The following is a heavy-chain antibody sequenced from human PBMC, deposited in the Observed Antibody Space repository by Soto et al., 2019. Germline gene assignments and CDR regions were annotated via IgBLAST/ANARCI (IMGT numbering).Heavy chain of an antibody. J-gene: IGHJ4*02. CDR1: GFTFSDHY. D-gene: IGHD6-6*01. Sequence: GGSLRLSCAASGFTFSDHYMSWIRQAPGKGLEWVSYISSSGSTIYYADSVKGRFTISRDNAKNSLYLQMNSLRAEDTAVYYCARVLYSSSSPPHYWGQGTLVTVSS. V-gene: IGHV3-11*01. CDR3: ARVLYSSSSPPHY. CDR2: ISSSGSTI.